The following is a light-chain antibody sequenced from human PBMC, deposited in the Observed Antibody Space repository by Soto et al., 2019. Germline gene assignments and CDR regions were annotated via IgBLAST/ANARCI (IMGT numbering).Light chain of an antibody. Sequence: QSVLTHPPSVSWAPGQRVTISCTGSSSNIGAGYDVHWYQQLPGTAPKLLIYHNSDRPSGVPDRFSGSKSGTSASLAITGLQAEDEADYYCQSYDSGLSAFYVFGTGTKVTVL. CDR1: SSNIGAGYD. CDR2: HNS. J-gene: IGLJ1*01. CDR3: QSYDSGLSAFYV. V-gene: IGLV1-40*01.